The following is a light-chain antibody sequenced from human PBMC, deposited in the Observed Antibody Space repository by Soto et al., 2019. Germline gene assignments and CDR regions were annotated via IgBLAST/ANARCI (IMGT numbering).Light chain of an antibody. CDR1: QSMSDW. CDR2: KAS. V-gene: IGKV1-5*03. Sequence: DIQLTQSPSTLSASVGDRVTITCRASQSMSDWLAWYQQKPGKAPKLLIYKASSLESGVPSRFSGRGSGTEFTLTISSLQPDDFATYYCQQYNTFSPEFGQGTKVEIK. J-gene: IGKJ1*01. CDR3: QQYNTFSPE.